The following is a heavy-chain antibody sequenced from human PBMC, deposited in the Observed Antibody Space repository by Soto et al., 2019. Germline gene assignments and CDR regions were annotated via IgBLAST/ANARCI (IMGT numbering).Heavy chain of an antibody. CDR3: ARGPSAAAPLSDWYFEL. D-gene: IGHD2-2*01. J-gene: IGHJ2*01. Sequence: PGGSLRLSCAASGFTFSSYSMNWVRQAPGKGLEWVSYISSNSWTIYYPDSVQGRFTISRDNAKSSLHLQMDSLRDEATAAYYSARGPSAAAPLSDWYFELWGRRTLVSVSS. CDR2: ISSNSWTI. V-gene: IGHV3-48*02. CDR1: GFTFSSYS.